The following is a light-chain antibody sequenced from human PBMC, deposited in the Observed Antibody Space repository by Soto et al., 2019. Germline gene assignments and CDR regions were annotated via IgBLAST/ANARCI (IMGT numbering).Light chain of an antibody. J-gene: IGLJ2*01. CDR2: GVS. CDR3: CSYAGSYSL. Sequence: SALTQPRSVSGSPGQSVTISCTGTSSDVGGYNYVSWYQQRPGKAPQLMIYGVSKRPSGVPDRFSGSKSGNTASLTISGLHAEDEADYYCCSYAGSYSLFGGGTKLTVL. CDR1: SSDVGGYNY. V-gene: IGLV2-11*01.